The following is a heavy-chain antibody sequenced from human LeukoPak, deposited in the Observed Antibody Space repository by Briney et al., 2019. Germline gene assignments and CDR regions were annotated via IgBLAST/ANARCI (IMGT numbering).Heavy chain of an antibody. Sequence: GASVKVSRKASGYTFTSYGISWVRQAPGQGLEWMGWISAYNGNTNYAQKLQGRVTMTRDMSTSTVYMELSSLRSEDTAVYYCARGSSWQGFDYWGQGTLVTVSS. CDR1: GYTFTSYG. V-gene: IGHV1-18*01. J-gene: IGHJ4*02. CDR3: ARGSSWQGFDY. D-gene: IGHD6-13*01. CDR2: ISAYNGNT.